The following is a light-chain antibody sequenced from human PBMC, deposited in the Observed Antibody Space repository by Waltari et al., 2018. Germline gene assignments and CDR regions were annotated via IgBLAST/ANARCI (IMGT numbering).Light chain of an antibody. CDR3: SSYTSSSTLDVV. CDR2: DVS. J-gene: IGLJ2*01. V-gene: IGLV2-14*01. Sequence: QSALTQPASVSGSPGSSITLSCTGTSSDVGGYNYVSGYQQHPGKAPKLMIYDVSNRPSGVSYRFSGSKSGNTASLTISGLQAEDEADYYCSSYTSSSTLDVVFGGGTKVTVL. CDR1: SSDVGGYNY.